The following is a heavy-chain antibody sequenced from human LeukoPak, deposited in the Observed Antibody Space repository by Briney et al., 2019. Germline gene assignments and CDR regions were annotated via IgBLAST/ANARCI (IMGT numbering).Heavy chain of an antibody. Sequence: KTSETLSLTCTVSGGSISSYYWSWIRQPPGEGLEWIGYIYYSGSTNYNPSLKSRVTISVDTSKNQFSLKLSSVTAADTAVYYCARHVWLQPFDYWGQGTLVTVSS. CDR1: GGSISSYY. D-gene: IGHD3-9*01. V-gene: IGHV4-59*08. J-gene: IGHJ4*02. CDR2: IYYSGST. CDR3: ARHVWLQPFDY.